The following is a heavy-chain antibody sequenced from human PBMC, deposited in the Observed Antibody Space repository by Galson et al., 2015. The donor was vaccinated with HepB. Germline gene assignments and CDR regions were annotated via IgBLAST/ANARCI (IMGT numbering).Heavy chain of an antibody. V-gene: IGHV5-10-1*01. CDR2: IDPSDSYT. Sequence: QSGAEMKKPGESLRISCKGSGYSFSNYWITWVRQMPGKGLEWMGRIDPSDSYTTYSPSFQGHVTISVDKSINTAYLQWNSLKVSDTAMYYCARRVIMVRGERWFDPWGQGTLVTVSS. CDR3: ARRVIMVRGERWFDP. J-gene: IGHJ5*02. CDR1: GYSFSNYW. D-gene: IGHD3-10*01.